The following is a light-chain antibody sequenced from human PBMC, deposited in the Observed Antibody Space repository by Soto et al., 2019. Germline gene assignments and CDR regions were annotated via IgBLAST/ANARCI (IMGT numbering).Light chain of an antibody. V-gene: IGKV3D-20*02. CDR2: GAS. CDR1: QSLSNNY. Sequence: IVLAQSPGTVSLCPGDRATRSCRASQSLSNNYLAWYQQKPGQAPRLLIYGASNRATGVPARFSGSGSGTDFTLTISRLEPEDFAVYYCQQRSNWPLTFGGGTKVDIK. J-gene: IGKJ4*01. CDR3: QQRSNWPLT.